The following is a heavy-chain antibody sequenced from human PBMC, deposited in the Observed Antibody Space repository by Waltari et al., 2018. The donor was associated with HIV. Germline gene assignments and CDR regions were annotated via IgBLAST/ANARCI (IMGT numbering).Heavy chain of an antibody. Sequence: EVHLVQSGGGLVQPGESLRLSCEASGFTFSTYGMNWVRQAPGRGLEYVAGSSSNGGTTSYANSVKGRFTISRDNSKNTLYLQMGSLRAEDTAVYYCARTNYYDYWGQGALVTVSS. CDR2: SSSNGGTT. CDR1: GFTFSTYG. V-gene: IGHV3-64*01. J-gene: IGHJ4*02. CDR3: ARTNYYDY. D-gene: IGHD2-8*01.